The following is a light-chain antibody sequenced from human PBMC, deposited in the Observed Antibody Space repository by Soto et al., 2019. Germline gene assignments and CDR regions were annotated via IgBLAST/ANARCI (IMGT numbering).Light chain of an antibody. CDR3: QQYHAYWWT. J-gene: IGKJ1*01. Sequence: DIQMTQSPSTLSASVGDRVTITCRASQTIINWLVWYQQKPGKAPKLLIYKASTLEGEVPSRFSGSGSETEFTLTINSLLPDDSATYYCQQYHAYWWTFGQGTKVDI. CDR1: QTIINW. V-gene: IGKV1-5*03. CDR2: KAS.